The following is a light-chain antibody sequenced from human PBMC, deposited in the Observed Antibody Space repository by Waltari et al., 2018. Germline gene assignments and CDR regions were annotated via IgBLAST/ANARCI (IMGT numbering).Light chain of an antibody. CDR1: GSYIGTYNL. CDR3: CSYVDSRTFEWV. V-gene: IGLV2-23*02. J-gene: IGLJ3*02. CDR2: QVT. Sequence: HSALTQPASVSGSPGQSNTLPCTGTGSYIGTYNLVPWYQQYPGKAPNLITCQVTKRPSGVSDRFSCSKSGRTAFLTISGLQPEDEADYYCCSYVDSRTFEWVFGGGTKLTVL.